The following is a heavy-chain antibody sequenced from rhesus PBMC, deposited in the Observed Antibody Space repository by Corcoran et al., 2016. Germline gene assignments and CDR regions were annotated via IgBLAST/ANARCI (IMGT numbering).Heavy chain of an antibody. V-gene: IGHV4S10*01. D-gene: IGHD3-3*01. CDR3: ARDSPYYNIWTGYSYGLDS. CDR1: GGSISDSYR. CDR2: IYGSSTIT. J-gene: IGHJ6*01. Sequence: QVQLQESGPGVVKPSETLSLTCAVSGGSISDSYRWSWIRQPPGKGLAGIGYIYGSSTITNSNPSLKSRVTSSEDTSKNQFSLKLSSVTAADTAVYYCARDSPYYNIWTGYSYGLDSWGQGVVVTVSS.